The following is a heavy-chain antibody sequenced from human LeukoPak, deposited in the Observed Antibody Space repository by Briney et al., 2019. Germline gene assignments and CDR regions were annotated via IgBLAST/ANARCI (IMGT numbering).Heavy chain of an antibody. CDR2: INHSGST. J-gene: IGHJ2*01. CDR1: GGSFSGYY. CDR3: ARRRRIWYGWYFDL. Sequence: TSETLSLTCAVYGGSFSGYYWSWIRQPPGKGLEWIGEINHSGSTNYNPSLKSRVTISVDTSKNQFSLKLSSVTAADTAVYYCARRRRIWYGWYFDLWGRGTLVTVSS. V-gene: IGHV4-34*01. D-gene: IGHD1-14*01.